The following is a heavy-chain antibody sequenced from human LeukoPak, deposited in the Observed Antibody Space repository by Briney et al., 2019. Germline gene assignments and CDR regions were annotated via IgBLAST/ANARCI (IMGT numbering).Heavy chain of an antibody. Sequence: GASVKVSCKASGYTFTTYGLSWVRQAPGQGLEWLGWISTYDDNIKYAQSLQGRLTLTIDTSTSTAYMELRSLTSDDTAVYYCARGDGYNSYYMDVWGKGTTVTISS. CDR3: ARGDGYNSYYMDV. CDR1: GYTFTTYG. J-gene: IGHJ6*03. CDR2: ISTYDDNI. V-gene: IGHV1-18*01. D-gene: IGHD5-24*01.